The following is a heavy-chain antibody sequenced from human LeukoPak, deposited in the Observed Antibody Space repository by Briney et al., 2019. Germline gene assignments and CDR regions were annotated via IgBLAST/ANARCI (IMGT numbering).Heavy chain of an antibody. Sequence: ASVKASCKASGYTFTSYGISWERQAPGQGLEWMGWISAYNGNTNYAQKLQGRVTMPTDTSTSTAYMELRSLRSDDTAVYYCARDSGSDYYYYMDVWGKGTTVTVSS. CDR2: ISAYNGNT. V-gene: IGHV1-18*01. CDR1: GYTFTSYG. J-gene: IGHJ6*03. CDR3: ARDSGSDYYYYMDV. D-gene: IGHD7-27*01.